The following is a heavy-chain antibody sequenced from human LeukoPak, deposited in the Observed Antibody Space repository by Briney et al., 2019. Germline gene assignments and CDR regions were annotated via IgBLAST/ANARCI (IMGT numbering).Heavy chain of an antibody. V-gene: IGHV4-59*12. D-gene: IGHD6-6*01. J-gene: IGHJ6*02. Sequence: PSETLSLTCIVSGDSISSYYWSWIRQPPGKGLEWIGSVFYSGSANYNPSLKSRATISVDTSKNQFSLKLNSVTAADTAVYYCAREVGSSSSALGYYYGLDVWGQGTTVTVSS. CDR2: VFYSGSA. CDR3: AREVGSSSSALGYYYGLDV. CDR1: GDSISSYY.